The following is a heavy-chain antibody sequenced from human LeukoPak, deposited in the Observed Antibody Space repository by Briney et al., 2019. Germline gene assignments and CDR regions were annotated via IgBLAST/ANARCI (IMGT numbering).Heavy chain of an antibody. V-gene: IGHV3-49*03. Sequence: GGSLRLSCTASGLTFGAYAMSWFRQAPGKGREWVGFIRRKAHGRKEEYAASGRVRITISKDDSKRFAYLQMNSLKTEDTAVYYCTRGARGISWRSSYWGQGTLVTVSS. D-gene: IGHD3-16*01. J-gene: IGHJ4*02. CDR3: TRGARGISWRSSY. CDR1: GLTFGAYA. CDR2: IRRKAHGRKE.